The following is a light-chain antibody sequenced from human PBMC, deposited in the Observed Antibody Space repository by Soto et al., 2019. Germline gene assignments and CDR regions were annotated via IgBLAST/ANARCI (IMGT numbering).Light chain of an antibody. CDR1: SSDFGSYKF. CDR3: SSYSISTAYL. J-gene: IGLJ1*01. Sequence: SALTQPASVSGSPGQSVTISCTGTSSDFGSYKFVSWYQHHPGKVPKVIIYETSKRPSGVSYRFSGSKSGNTASLTISGLQAEDEADYFCSSYSISTAYLFGTGTKVTV. V-gene: IGLV2-14*02. CDR2: ETS.